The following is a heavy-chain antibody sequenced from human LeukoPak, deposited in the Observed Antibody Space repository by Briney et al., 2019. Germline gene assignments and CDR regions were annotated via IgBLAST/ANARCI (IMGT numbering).Heavy chain of an antibody. V-gene: IGHV3-74*01. Sequence: GGTLRLSCAASGSTFRTYWMHWVRQAPGKGQLWVSRINSDGSSTNYPDSVKGRFTISRDNAKNSLYLQMNSLRGEDTAIYYCASSGRYAEDAFDIWGQGTMVTVYS. CDR1: GSTFRTYW. D-gene: IGHD1-26*01. CDR3: ASSGRYAEDAFDI. CDR2: INSDGSST. J-gene: IGHJ3*02.